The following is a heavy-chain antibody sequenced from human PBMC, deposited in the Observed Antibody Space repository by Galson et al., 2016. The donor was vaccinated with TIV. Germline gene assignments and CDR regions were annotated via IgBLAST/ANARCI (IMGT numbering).Heavy chain of an antibody. J-gene: IGHJ4*02. CDR1: GFSLSDNGEG. Sequence: PALVKPTQTLTVTCTVSGFSLSDNGEGVVWVRQPPGKALEWLARIYWNNDRHYNPSLRTMPTITKETSKDQVVLTMSDVHPVDTSTYFCAHRRVSYPVIEFDYWGQGILVTVSS. D-gene: IGHD2-21*01. CDR3: AHRRVSYPVIEFDY. V-gene: IGHV2-5*01. CDR2: IYWNNDR.